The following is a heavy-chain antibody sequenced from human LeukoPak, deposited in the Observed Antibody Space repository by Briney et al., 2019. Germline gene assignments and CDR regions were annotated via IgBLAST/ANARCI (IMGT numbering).Heavy chain of an antibody. CDR2: IYTGGDT. D-gene: IGHD2-15*01. J-gene: IGHJ4*02. CDR3: ARDASAGSQVYDY. CDR1: GFTVSGNY. V-gene: IGHV3-66*01. Sequence: PGGSLRLSCAVSGFTVSGNYMSWVRQAPGKGLEWVSLIYTGGDTYYVDSVKGRFTISRDNSKSILYLQMNSLRVDDTAVYYCARDASAGSQVYDYWGQGTLVTVSS.